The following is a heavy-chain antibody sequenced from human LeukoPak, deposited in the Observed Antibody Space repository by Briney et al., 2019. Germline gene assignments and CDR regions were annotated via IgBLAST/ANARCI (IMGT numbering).Heavy chain of an antibody. J-gene: IGHJ3*02. D-gene: IGHD2-2*01. Sequence: GGSLRLSCETSGFTFSNYAMSWVRQAPGKGLEWVSAISGSGGSTYYADSVKGRFTISRDNSKNTLYLQMNSLRAEDTAVYYCAKLYCSSTSCYSSDAFDIWGQGTMVTVSS. CDR3: AKLYCSSTSCYSSDAFDI. CDR2: ISGSGGST. V-gene: IGHV3-23*01. CDR1: GFTFSNYA.